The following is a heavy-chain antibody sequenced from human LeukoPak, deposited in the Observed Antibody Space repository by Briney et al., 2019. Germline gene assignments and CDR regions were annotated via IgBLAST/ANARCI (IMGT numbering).Heavy chain of an antibody. V-gene: IGHV3-30*03. CDR1: GFTFSSYG. CDR2: ISYEGNNE. J-gene: IGHJ3*02. Sequence: PGGSLRLSCAASGFTFSSYGMHWVRQAPGKGLEWVAFISYEGNNEDYADSVKGRFTISRDNSKNTLYLQMNSLRAEDTAVYYCTGAAATYGAFDIWGQGTMATVSS. CDR3: TGAAATYGAFDI. D-gene: IGHD6-13*01.